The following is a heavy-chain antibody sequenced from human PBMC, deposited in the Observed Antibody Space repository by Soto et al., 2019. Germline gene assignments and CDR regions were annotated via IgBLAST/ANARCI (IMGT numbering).Heavy chain of an antibody. J-gene: IGHJ3*01. D-gene: IGHD4-17*01. V-gene: IGHV3-23*01. CDR1: GFIFSNYA. CDR3: AKDPNGDYIGAFDF. Sequence: EVQVLESGGGLVQPGGSLRLSCAASGFIFSNYAMMWVRQAPGKGLEWVSAMTADGGDARYADSVRGRLTISRDNSKSTLYLQMNSLRVEDTAVYYCAKDPNGDYIGAFDFWGQGILVTVSS. CDR2: MTADGGDA.